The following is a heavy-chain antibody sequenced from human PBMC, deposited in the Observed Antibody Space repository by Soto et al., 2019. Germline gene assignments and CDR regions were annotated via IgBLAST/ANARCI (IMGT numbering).Heavy chain of an antibody. D-gene: IGHD5-12*01. Sequence: EVQLLESGGGLVQPGGSLRLSCAASGFTFSNYAMNWVRQAPGKGLEWVSAISGSCSTYYADSVKGRFTISRDNSKNTLYLQMNSLRAEDTAVYYCAKVTLRLDYFDYWGPGTLVTVSS. J-gene: IGHJ4*02. V-gene: IGHV3-23*01. CDR3: AKVTLRLDYFDY. CDR1: GFTFSNYA. CDR2: ISGSCST.